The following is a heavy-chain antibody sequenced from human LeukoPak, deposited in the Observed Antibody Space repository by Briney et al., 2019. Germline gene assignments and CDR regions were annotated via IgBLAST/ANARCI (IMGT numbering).Heavy chain of an antibody. CDR2: IYSGGGT. V-gene: IGHV3-53*01. Sequence: TGGSLRLSCAASGFTFSTYEMNWVRQAPGKGLEWVSIIYSGGGTYYADSVRGRFTISRDNSKNTLYLQMNSLRAEDTAVYYCARRSPIAATGTRRLEDWGQGTLVTVSS. CDR1: GFTFSTYE. CDR3: ARRSPIAATGTRRLED. D-gene: IGHD6-13*01. J-gene: IGHJ4*02.